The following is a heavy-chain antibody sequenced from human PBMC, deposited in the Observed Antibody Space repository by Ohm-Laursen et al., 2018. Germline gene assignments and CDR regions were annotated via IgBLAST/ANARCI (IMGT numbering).Heavy chain of an antibody. D-gene: IGHD3-10*01. J-gene: IGHJ4*02. V-gene: IGHV4-31*01. CDR3: AVLGEYYYFDY. Sequence: TLSLTCTVSGGSISSAGYYWSWIRQHPGKGLEWIGYIYYSGSAYYNPSLKSLVTISVDTSKNQFSLNLSSVTAADTAVYYCAVLGEYYYFDYWGQGTLVTVSS. CDR1: GGSISSAGYY. CDR2: IYYSGSA.